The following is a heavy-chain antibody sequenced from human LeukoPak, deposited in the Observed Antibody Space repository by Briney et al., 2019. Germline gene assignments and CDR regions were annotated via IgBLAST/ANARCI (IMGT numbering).Heavy chain of an antibody. CDR2: INPNSGGT. CDR3: ASRPSYSSSWYGSWVDY. CDR1: GYTFTGYY. Sequence: ASVKVSCKASGYTFTGYYMHWVRQAPGQGLEWMGWINPNSGGTNYAQELQGRVTMTTDTSTSTAYMELRSLRSDDTAVYYCASRPSYSSSWYGSWVDYWGQGTLVTVSS. D-gene: IGHD6-13*01. V-gene: IGHV1-2*02. J-gene: IGHJ4*02.